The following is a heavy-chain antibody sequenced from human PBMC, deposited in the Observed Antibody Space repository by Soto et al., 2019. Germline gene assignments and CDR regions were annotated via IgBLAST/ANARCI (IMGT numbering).Heavy chain of an antibody. CDR3: AKDLYSSPNRAFDI. CDR2: ITGSGGGT. Sequence: PGGSLRLSCAASGFSVSSNYMSWVRQAPGKGLEWVSAITGSGGGTFYADSVKGRFTISRDNSKNTLYLQMNSLGAEDTAVYYCAKDLYSSPNRAFDIWGQGTMVTVSS. J-gene: IGHJ3*02. V-gene: IGHV3-23*01. CDR1: GFSVSSNY. D-gene: IGHD6-19*01.